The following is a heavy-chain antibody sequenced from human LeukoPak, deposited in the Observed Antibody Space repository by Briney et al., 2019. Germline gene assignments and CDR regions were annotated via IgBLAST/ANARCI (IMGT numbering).Heavy chain of an antibody. CDR2: FIPILGTA. CDR3: ASRFGEYVRNGVSAYYYYYYMDV. J-gene: IGHJ6*03. CDR1: GGTFSDYA. V-gene: IGHV1-69*10. Sequence: SVKVSCKASGGTFSDYALNWMRQAPGQGLEWMGVFIPILGTANSTQKFQDRVTITADISTNTVYMELSSLRSEDTAVYYCASRFGEYVRNGVSAYYYYYYMDVWGKGTTVTISS. D-gene: IGHD3-10*01.